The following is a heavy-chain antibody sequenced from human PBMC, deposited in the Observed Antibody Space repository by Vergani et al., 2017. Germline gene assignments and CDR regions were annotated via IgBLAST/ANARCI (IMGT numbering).Heavy chain of an antibody. CDR1: GYIFTGCY. V-gene: IGHV1-2*02. D-gene: IGHD3-22*01. J-gene: IGHJ3*02. CDR2: INPKSGDT. CDR3: ARGYXFDNSGYRNVLDI. Sequence: QVQHVQSGAEVKKPGASMQVSCKTSGYIFTGCYMHWVRLAPGQGLEWMGGINPKSGDTKYAQKFQGRVTMTRDTSINTAYMELSRLRGDDTAVYYCARGYXFDNSGYRNVLDIWGQGTMVTVSA.